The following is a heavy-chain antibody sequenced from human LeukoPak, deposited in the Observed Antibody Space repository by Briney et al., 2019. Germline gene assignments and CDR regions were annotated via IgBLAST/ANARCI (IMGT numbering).Heavy chain of an antibody. D-gene: IGHD6-13*01. V-gene: IGHV3-30*02. CDR3: AKDEAAAGVDFDY. J-gene: IGHJ4*02. CDR2: IRSDGSVK. CDR1: GFTFSGYG. Sequence: GGSLRLSCAASGFTFSGYGIHWVRQAPGKGLEWVAFIRSDGSVKYYADSVRGRFTISRDNSKNTLYLQMNSLRAEDTAVYYCAKDEAAAGVDFDYWGQGTLVTVYS.